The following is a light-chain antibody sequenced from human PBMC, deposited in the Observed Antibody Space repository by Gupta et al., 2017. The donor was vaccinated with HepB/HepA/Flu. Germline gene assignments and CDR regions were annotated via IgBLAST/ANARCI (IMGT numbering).Light chain of an antibody. Sequence: QSVLTQPPSVSAAPGQQVTISCSGSSSNIGNNYVSWYQQHPGTAPKLLIYDNNKRPSGIPDRFSGSKSGTSATLGITGLQTGDEADYYCGTWDSSLSAGDVVFGGGTKLTVL. CDR2: DNN. V-gene: IGLV1-51*01. J-gene: IGLJ2*01. CDR3: GTWDSSLSAGDVV. CDR1: SSNIGNNY.